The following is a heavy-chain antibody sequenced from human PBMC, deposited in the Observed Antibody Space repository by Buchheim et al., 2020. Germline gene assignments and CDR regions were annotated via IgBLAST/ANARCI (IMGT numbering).Heavy chain of an antibody. CDR2: IGGSGGST. J-gene: IGHJ4*02. CDR3: ATSLNSGYDWGSFDY. D-gene: IGHD5-12*01. V-gene: IGHV3-23*01. CDR1: GFTFSNYA. Sequence: EVQLLESGGGLVQPGGSLRLSCAASGFTFSNYAMSWVRQAPGKGLEWVSTIGGSGGSTYYADSVKGRFTISRDNSKNTLYLHMNSLRAEDTAVYYCATSLNSGYDWGSFDYWGQGTL.